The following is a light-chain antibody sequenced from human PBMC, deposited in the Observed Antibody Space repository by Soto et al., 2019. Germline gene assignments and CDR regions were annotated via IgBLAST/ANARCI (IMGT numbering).Light chain of an antibody. V-gene: IGKV1-5*01. CDR2: DAS. CDR3: QQYFDYSVT. J-gene: IGKJ4*01. Sequence: DIQMTQSPSTLSASVGDRVTITCRASQSISAKLAWYQQKPGKPPKVLIHDASNLESGVPSRFSGSGSGTEFTLAVSSLQPDDFATYCCQQYFDYSVTFGGGTKVEI. CDR1: QSISAK.